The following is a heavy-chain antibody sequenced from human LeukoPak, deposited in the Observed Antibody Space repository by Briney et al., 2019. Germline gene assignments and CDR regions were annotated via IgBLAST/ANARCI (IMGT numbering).Heavy chain of an antibody. J-gene: IGHJ4*02. CDR2: IKQDGSEK. V-gene: IGHV3-7*05. CDR3: AKRGYYYDSSGYYYFDY. Sequence: GGSLRLSCAASGFTFSSYWMSWVRQAPGEGLEWVANIKQDGSEKYYVGSVKGRFTISRDNAKNSLYLQMNSLRAEDTAVYYCAKRGYYYDSSGYYYFDYWGQGTLVTVSS. CDR1: GFTFSSYW. D-gene: IGHD3-22*01.